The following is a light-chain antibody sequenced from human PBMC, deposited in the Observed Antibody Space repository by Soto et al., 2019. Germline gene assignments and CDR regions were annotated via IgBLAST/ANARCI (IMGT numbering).Light chain of an antibody. Sequence: DKQLTQSPSTLSASIGDRVTITCRASRNVGDWLAWFQQKPGKAPKLLIYKASTLESGVPSRFRGTASGTEFTLTISSLQPDDYASYYCQQYETFSGTFGPGTKVDIK. V-gene: IGKV1-5*03. CDR1: RNVGDW. J-gene: IGKJ1*01. CDR3: QQYETFSGT. CDR2: KAS.